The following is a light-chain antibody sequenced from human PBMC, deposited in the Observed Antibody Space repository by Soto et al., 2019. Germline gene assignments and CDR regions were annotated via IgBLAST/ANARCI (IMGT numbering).Light chain of an antibody. CDR3: YYYNNWPPWT. CDR2: GAS. CDR1: QSGSSN. Sequence: EIAMTQSPATLSVSPGERATFSCRASQSGSSNLAWYQQKPGHAPRLLIYGASIRATGIPARFSGSGSGREFTLTISTLQSEAFAIYYCYYYNNWPPWTFGQGTKVDIK. V-gene: IGKV3-15*01. J-gene: IGKJ1*01.